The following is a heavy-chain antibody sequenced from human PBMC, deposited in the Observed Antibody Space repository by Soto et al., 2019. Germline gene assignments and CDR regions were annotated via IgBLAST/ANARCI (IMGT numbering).Heavy chain of an antibody. V-gene: IGHV2-5*02. Sequence: QITLKESGPTLVKPTQTLTLTCTFSGFSLSTSGVGVGWIRQPPGKALEWLALIYWDDDKRYSPSLNSRLTITKDTSKNQVVLTMTNMDPVDTATYHCAHPTPIVAKGNWYFDLWGRGTLVTVSS. CDR2: IYWDDDK. CDR3: AHPTPIVAKGNWYFDL. CDR1: GFSLSTSGVG. D-gene: IGHD5-12*01. J-gene: IGHJ2*01.